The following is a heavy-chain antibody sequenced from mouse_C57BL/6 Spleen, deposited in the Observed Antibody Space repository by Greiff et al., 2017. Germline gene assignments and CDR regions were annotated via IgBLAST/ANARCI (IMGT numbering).Heavy chain of an antibody. D-gene: IGHD2-5*01. Sequence: EVQGVESGGGLVKPGGSLKLSCAASGFTFSSYAMSWVRQTPEKRLEWVATISDGGSYTYYPDNVKGRFTISRDNAKNNLYLQMSHLKSEDTAMYYCAREGDYSNGVFDYWGQGTTLTVSS. J-gene: IGHJ2*01. CDR3: AREGDYSNGVFDY. V-gene: IGHV5-4*01. CDR1: GFTFSSYA. CDR2: ISDGGSYT.